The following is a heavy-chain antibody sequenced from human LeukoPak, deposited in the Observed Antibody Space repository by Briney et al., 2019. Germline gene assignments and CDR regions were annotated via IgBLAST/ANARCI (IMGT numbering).Heavy chain of an antibody. Sequence: PGGSLRLSCTASGFTISTYWMSWVRQAPGKGLEWVANINQDGSKKYYVDSVKGRFTISRDNVKNSVYLQMNSLRAEDTAVYSCARAVAAADSYWGPGTLVTVSS. V-gene: IGHV3-7*04. J-gene: IGHJ4*02. CDR3: ARAVAAADSY. CDR2: INQDGSKK. D-gene: IGHD6-13*01. CDR1: GFTISTYW.